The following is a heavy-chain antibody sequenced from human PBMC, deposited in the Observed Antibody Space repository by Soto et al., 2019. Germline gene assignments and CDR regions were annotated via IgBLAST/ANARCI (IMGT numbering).Heavy chain of an antibody. CDR3: SRGGSRWGGTMSTEDY. D-gene: IGHD2-2*01. CDR1: GDSISSYY. Sequence: QVQLHESGPRLVKPSETLSLTCTVSGDSISSYYWSWIRQPPGKGLEWIGYIYYSGNTNYNPYLKHRLAISIDSSKNQFSLRLTSVTAGDTAVYYCSRGGSRWGGTMSTEDYWGQGILVTVSS. V-gene: IGHV4-59*01. CDR2: IYYSGNT. J-gene: IGHJ4*02.